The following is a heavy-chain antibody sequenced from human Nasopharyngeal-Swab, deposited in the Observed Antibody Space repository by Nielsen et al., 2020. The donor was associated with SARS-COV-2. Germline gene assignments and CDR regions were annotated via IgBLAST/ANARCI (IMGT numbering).Heavy chain of an antibody. CDR1: GGSISSYY. Sequence: SETLSLTCTVSGGSISSYYWSWIRQPPGKGLEWIGYIYYSGSTNYNPSLKSRVTISVDTSKNQFSLKLSSVTAADTAVYYCASGGGRSSWDYYYMDVWGKGTTVTVSS. D-gene: IGHD6-13*01. V-gene: IGHV4-59*01. J-gene: IGHJ6*03. CDR3: ASGGGRSSWDYYYMDV. CDR2: IYYSGST.